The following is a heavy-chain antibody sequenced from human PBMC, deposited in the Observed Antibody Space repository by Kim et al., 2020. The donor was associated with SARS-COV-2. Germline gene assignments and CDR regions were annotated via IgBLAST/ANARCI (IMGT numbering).Heavy chain of an antibody. V-gene: IGHV4-31*03. CDR3: ARAPGRGYSLKGFDY. Sequence: SETLSLTCTVSGGSISSGGYYWSWIRQHPGKGLEWIGYIYYSGSTYYNPSLKSRVTISVDTSKNQFSLKLSSVTAADTAVYYCARAPGRGYSLKGFDYWGQGTLVTVSS. J-gene: IGHJ4*02. CDR1: GGSISSGGYY. D-gene: IGHD5-18*01. CDR2: IYYSGST.